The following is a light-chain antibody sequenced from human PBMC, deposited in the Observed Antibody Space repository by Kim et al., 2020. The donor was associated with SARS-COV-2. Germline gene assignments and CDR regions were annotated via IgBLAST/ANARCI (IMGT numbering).Light chain of an antibody. Sequence: DVEMTQSPSTMSASVGDRVTITCRASQDISSWLAWYQQTPGKAPRLLIYKASTLERGVSSRFSGSGSGTDFTLTISSLQPDDFATYYCQQYNSYPMYTFGQGTKLDI. CDR1: QDISSW. CDR3: QQYNSYPMYT. V-gene: IGKV1-5*03. J-gene: IGKJ2*01. CDR2: KAS.